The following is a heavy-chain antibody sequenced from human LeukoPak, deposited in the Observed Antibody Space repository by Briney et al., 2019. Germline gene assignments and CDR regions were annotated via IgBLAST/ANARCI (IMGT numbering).Heavy chain of an antibody. CDR2: IKDGGIT. V-gene: IGHV4-34*01. CDR1: SRSFSGYY. J-gene: IGHJ4*02. D-gene: IGHD3-10*01. CDR3: VRGFSGVVGDH. Sequence: SETLSLTCTVYSRSFSGYYWSWIRLPPGKGLEWIGEIKDGGITNYNPSLRSRVTISKDTSNNQLSLKLHSATAADTAVYYCVRGFSGVVGDHWGQGSLVTVSS.